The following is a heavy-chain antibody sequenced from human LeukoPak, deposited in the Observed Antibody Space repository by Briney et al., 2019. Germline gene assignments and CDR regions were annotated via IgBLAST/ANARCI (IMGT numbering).Heavy chain of an antibody. J-gene: IGHJ4*02. Sequence: PGESLKISRKGSGYSFIRNWIGWVRQMPGKGLEWMAIIYPGDSDTRYSPSFQGQVTISADKSISTAYLQWSSLTASDTAMYYCARLGTSATYFEFWGQGTLVTVSS. D-gene: IGHD2-15*01. CDR1: GYSFIRNW. CDR2: IYPGDSDT. V-gene: IGHV5-51*01. CDR3: ARLGTSATYFEF.